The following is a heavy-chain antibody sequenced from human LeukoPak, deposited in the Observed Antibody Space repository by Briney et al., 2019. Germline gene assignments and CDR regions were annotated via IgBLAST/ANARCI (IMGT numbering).Heavy chain of an antibody. Sequence: GGSLTFXCAASGFTFSNYPMNWVRRAPGKGLEWVSAITSDGSRTYNADSVKGRFTISRDNSKNTLYLQMNGLRADDTAVYYCAKGDTITPDYWGQGTLVTVSS. CDR1: GFTFSNYP. J-gene: IGHJ4*02. CDR2: ITSDGSRT. CDR3: AKGDTITPDY. V-gene: IGHV3-23*01. D-gene: IGHD1-14*01.